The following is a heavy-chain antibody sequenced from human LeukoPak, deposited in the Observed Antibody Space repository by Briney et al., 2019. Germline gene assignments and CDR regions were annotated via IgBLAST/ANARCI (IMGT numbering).Heavy chain of an antibody. CDR2: IYSGGST. CDR3: ARDQDDSSGYYSGGDY. J-gene: IGHJ4*02. V-gene: IGHV3-66*01. CDR1: GFTVSSNY. D-gene: IGHD3-22*01. Sequence: PGGSLRLSCAASGFTVSSNYMSWVRQAPGKGLEWVSVIYSGGSTYYADSVKGRFTISRDNSKNTLYLQMNSLRAEDTAVYYCARDQDDSSGYYSGGDYWGQGTLVTVSS.